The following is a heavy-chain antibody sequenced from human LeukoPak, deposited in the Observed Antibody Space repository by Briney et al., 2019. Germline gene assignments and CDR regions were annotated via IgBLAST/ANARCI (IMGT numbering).Heavy chain of an antibody. CDR3: ARRRGGFGEGEFDY. D-gene: IGHD3-10*01. J-gene: IGHJ4*02. Sequence: MTSETLSLTCTVSGVSISGFYWNWIRQPPRKGLEWVGYSHTGGSISSNPSLNSRVAFSMDTSKNQVSLRLNSVTATDTAVYYCARRRGGFGEGEFDYWGQGIPVTVS. V-gene: IGHV4-4*08. CDR1: GVSISGFY. CDR2: SHTGGSI.